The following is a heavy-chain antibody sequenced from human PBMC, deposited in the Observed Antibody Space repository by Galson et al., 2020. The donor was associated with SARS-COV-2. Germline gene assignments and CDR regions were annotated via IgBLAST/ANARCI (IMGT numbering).Heavy chain of an antibody. V-gene: IGHV1-18*01. CDR1: GYAFNSKG. CDR3: ARDPRFSASGYGGENGFEI. D-gene: IGHD5-12*01. CDR2: ISGYNGNT. J-gene: IGHJ3*02. Sequence: ASVKVSCKASGYAFNSKGISWVRQAPGQGLEWMGWISGYNGNTKYAQNFQGRVILTIDASTTTAYMEVTSLRSDDSAVYYCARDPRFSASGYGGENGFEIWGQGTMVTVSS.